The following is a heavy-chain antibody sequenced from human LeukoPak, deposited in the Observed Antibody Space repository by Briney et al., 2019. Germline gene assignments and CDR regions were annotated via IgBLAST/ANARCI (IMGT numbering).Heavy chain of an antibody. CDR1: GGSISSNSYY. J-gene: IGHJ6*02. D-gene: IGHD4-17*01. CDR3: ARLTYGDYVNGYYGMDV. V-gene: IGHV4-39*01. CDR2: IYYSGST. Sequence: PSETLSLTCTVSGGSISSNSYYWGWISQPPGKGLEWIGSIYYSGSTYSNPSLKSRVTISVDTSKNQFSLKLSSVTAADTAVYYCARLTYGDYVNGYYGMDVWGQGTTVTVSS.